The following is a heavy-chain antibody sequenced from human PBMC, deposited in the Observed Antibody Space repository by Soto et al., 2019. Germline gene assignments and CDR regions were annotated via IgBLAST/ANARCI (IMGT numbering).Heavy chain of an antibody. CDR2: IYYSGST. V-gene: IGHV4-39*01. J-gene: IGHJ4*02. CDR1: GGSISSSSYY. D-gene: IGHD2-2*01. Sequence: SETLSLTCTVSGGSISSSSYYWGWIRQPPGKGLEWIGSIYYSGSTYYNPSLKSRVTISVDTSKNQFSLKLSSVTAADTAVYYCARRKGIIVVPAAMVVGYWGQGTLVTVSS. CDR3: ARRKGIIVVPAAMVVGY.